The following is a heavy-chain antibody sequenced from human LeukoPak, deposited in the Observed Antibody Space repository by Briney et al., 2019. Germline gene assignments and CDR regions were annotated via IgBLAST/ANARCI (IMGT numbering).Heavy chain of an antibody. Sequence: SVKVSCKASGGTFSSYAISWVRQAPGQGLEWMGGIIPIFGTANYAQKFQGRVTITADKSTSTAYMELSSLRSEDTAVYYCAREYCSGGGCYSYYWGQGTLVTVSS. V-gene: IGHV1-69*06. CDR2: IIPIFGTA. J-gene: IGHJ4*02. D-gene: IGHD2-15*01. CDR3: AREYCSGGGCYSYY. CDR1: GGTFSSYA.